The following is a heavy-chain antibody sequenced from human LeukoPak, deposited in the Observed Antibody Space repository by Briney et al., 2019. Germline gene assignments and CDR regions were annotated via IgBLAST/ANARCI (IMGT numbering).Heavy chain of an antibody. CDR3: ASQWFGELLGGDAFDI. CDR1: GGPIRSYY. V-gene: IGHV4-59*12. J-gene: IGHJ3*02. CDR2: IYYGGSTSGST. Sequence: SETLSLTCSVSGGPIRSYYWSWLRQPPGKGLEGKGLEWIGYIYYGGSTSGSTNYNPSLKSRVTISVDTSRNQFSLKLSSVTAADTAVYYCASQWFGELLGGDAFDIWGQGTMVTVSS. D-gene: IGHD3-10*01.